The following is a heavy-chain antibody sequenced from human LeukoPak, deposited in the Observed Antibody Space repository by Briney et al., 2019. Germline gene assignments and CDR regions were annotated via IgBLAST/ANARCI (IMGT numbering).Heavy chain of an antibody. V-gene: IGHV3-53*01. J-gene: IGHJ5*02. Sequence: GRSLRLSCAASGFTVSGNYMSWFRQAPGKGLECVAVIYSGGDTYYADSVKGRFTISRDKSKNGLYLQMNSLRAEDTAVYYCARGWDDGRAERPAWGQGTLVTVSS. CDR1: GFTVSGNY. D-gene: IGHD3-22*01. CDR3: ARGWDDGRAERPA. CDR2: IYSGGDT.